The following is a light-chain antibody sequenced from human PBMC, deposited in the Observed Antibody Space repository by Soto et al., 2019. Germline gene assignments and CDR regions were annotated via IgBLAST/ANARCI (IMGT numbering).Light chain of an antibody. Sequence: EVVLTQSPGTLSLSPGERATLSCRASQTFSSSYLAWYQQKPGQAPRLLIYNASYRATGIPDRFSGSGSGTDFTLTISRLEPEDFAVYYCQQYGSPLTFGGGTKVEIK. CDR1: QTFSSSY. J-gene: IGKJ4*01. CDR3: QQYGSPLT. V-gene: IGKV3-20*01. CDR2: NAS.